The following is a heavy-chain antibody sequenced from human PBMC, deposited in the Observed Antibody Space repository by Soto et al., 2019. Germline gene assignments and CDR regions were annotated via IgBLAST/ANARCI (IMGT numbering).Heavy chain of an antibody. Sequence: ASVKVSCKASGYTFTSYDINWVRQATGQGLEWMGWMNPNSGNTGYAQKFQGRVTMTRNTPISTAYMELSSLRSEDTAVYYCARAPGCSSTSCYLGYYYYMDVWGKGTTVTVSS. CDR3: ARAPGCSSTSCYLGYYYYMDV. CDR2: MNPNSGNT. J-gene: IGHJ6*03. V-gene: IGHV1-8*01. D-gene: IGHD2-2*01. CDR1: GYTFTSYD.